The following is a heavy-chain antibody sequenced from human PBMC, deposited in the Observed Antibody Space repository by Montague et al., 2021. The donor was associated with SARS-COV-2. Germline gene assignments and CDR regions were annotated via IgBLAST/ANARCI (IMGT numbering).Heavy chain of an antibody. V-gene: IGHV4-39*01. D-gene: IGHD5-18*01. CDR3: AGHDHTDFGNPNWFDP. CDR1: GDSINSDTAF. CDR2: MIYSGRN. Sequence: SETLSLTCTVSGDSINSDTAFWVWVRQSPGKDLEWIGSMIYSGRNFYNVARRGRLTISVYTSKNQFSLELMAVTAADTGLCYCAGHDHTDFGNPNWFDPWGQGTPVTVSS. J-gene: IGHJ5*02.